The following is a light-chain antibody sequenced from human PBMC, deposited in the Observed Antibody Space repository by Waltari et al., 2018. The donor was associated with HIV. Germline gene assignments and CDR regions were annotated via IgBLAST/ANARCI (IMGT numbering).Light chain of an antibody. CDR3: NSYTTSNTYV. CDR1: SSDIGGFSY. CDR2: EVS. J-gene: IGLJ1*01. Sequence: QSALTQPASVSGSPGQSITISCTGSSSDIGGFSYVSWYQQHPGKAPKLMIYEVSNRPSGVSNRFAASKSANTASLTISGLQAEDEATSYCNSYTTSNTYVFGSGTKVTV. V-gene: IGLV2-14*01.